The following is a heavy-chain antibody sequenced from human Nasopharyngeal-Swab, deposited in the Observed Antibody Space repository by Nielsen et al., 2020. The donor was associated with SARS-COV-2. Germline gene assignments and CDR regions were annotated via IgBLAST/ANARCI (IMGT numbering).Heavy chain of an antibody. CDR2: ITSGNSV. J-gene: IGHJ4*02. D-gene: IGHD5-12*01. CDR3: ARERGGGYGDY. Sequence: LSLTCATSGFTFSPYTMTWVRQAPGKGLQWISYITSGNSVQYADSVRGRFTISRDNAKNSLSLQMNSLTAEDTAVYYCARERGGGYGDYWGQGTLVTVSS. V-gene: IGHV3-48*04. CDR1: GFTFSPYT.